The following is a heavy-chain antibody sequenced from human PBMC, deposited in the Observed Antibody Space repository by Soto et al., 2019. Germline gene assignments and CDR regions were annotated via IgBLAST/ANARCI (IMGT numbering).Heavy chain of an antibody. D-gene: IGHD3-22*01. V-gene: IGHV4-30-4*01. CDR3: ARAGYDRDGGGYYYFDY. J-gene: IGHJ4*02. CDR2: IYYSGST. Sequence: SETLSLTCTVSGGSISSGDYYWSWIRQPPGKGLEWIGYIYYSGSTYYNPSLKSRVTISVDTSKNQFSLKLSSVTAADTAVYYCARAGYDRDGGGYYYFDYWGQGTLVTVSS. CDR1: GGSISSGDYY.